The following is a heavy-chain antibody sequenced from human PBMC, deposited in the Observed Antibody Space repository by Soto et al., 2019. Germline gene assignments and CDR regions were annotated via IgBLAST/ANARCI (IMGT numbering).Heavy chain of an antibody. V-gene: IGHV5-10-1*01. J-gene: IGHJ4*01. CDR2: IDPSDSYT. Sequence: PGESVKISCKGSGYSFKSYWITWVRQMPGKGLEWMGRIDPSDSYTNYSPSFQGHVTISADKSISTAYLQWSSLKASDTAMYYCARPLFGGYMSLGYWGHGTLVTVSS. D-gene: IGHD5-12*01. CDR1: GYSFKSYW. CDR3: ARPLFGGYMSLGY.